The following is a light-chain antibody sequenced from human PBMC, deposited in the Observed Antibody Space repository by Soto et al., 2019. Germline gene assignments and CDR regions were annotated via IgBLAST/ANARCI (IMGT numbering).Light chain of an antibody. CDR1: QSVSSSH. V-gene: IGKV3-20*01. CDR2: GAS. J-gene: IGKJ3*01. CDR3: QQYDSSPLT. Sequence: EIVLTQSPGNLSLSPGERATLSCRASQSVSSSHLAWYQQKPGQAPRLLIYGASSRATGIPDRFTGSGSGTDFTLTISRLEPEDFAVYHCQQYDSSPLTFGPGTKVEIK.